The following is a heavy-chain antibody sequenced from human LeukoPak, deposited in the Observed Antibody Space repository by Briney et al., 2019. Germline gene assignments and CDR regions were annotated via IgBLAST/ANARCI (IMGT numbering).Heavy chain of an antibody. Sequence: ASVKVSCKASGYTFTGYYMHWVRQAPGQGLEWMGWINPNGGGTNYAQKFQGRVTMTRDTSISAAYMELSRLRSDDTAVYYCARECIAVAGSHYYYYYGMDVWGQGTTVTVSS. D-gene: IGHD6-19*01. CDR2: INPNGGGT. V-gene: IGHV1-2*02. CDR1: GYTFTGYY. CDR3: ARECIAVAGSHYYYYYGMDV. J-gene: IGHJ6*02.